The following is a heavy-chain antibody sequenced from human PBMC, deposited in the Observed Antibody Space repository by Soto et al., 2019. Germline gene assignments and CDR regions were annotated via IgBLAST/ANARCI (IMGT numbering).Heavy chain of an antibody. J-gene: IGHJ4*02. CDR2: ISGSGGST. CDR1: GFTFSSYA. CDR3: AKGQRITMIVVVITTFYYFDY. D-gene: IGHD3-22*01. Sequence: GGSLRLSCAASGFTFSSYAMSWVRQAPGKGLEWVSAISGSGGSTYYADSVKGRFTISRDNSKNTLYLQMNSLRAEDTAVYYCAKGQRITMIVVVITTFYYFDYWGQGTLVTAPQ. V-gene: IGHV3-23*01.